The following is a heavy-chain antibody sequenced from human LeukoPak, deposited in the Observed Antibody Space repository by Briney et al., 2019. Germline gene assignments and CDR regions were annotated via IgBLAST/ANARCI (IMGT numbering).Heavy chain of an antibody. D-gene: IGHD3-10*01. J-gene: IGHJ4*02. CDR3: ASLWFGELSPPADY. CDR2: IYSGGST. CDR1: GFTVSSNY. V-gene: IGHV3-53*01. Sequence: PGGSLRLSCAASGFTVSSNYMSWVRQAPGKGLEWVSVIYSGGSTYYADSVKGRFTISRDNSKNTLYLQMNSLRAEDTAVYYCASLWFGELSPPADYWGQGTLVTVSS.